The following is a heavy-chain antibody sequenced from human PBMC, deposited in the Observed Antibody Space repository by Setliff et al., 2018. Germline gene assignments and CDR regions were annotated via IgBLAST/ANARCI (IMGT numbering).Heavy chain of an antibody. D-gene: IGHD1-7*01. CDR2: INHSGST. J-gene: IGHJ3*02. CDR1: GGSFSGYY. CDR3: XXXXFDFGYNWNYESNAFDI. V-gene: IGHV4-34*01. Sequence: SETLSLTCAVYGGSFSGYYWSWIRQPPGKGLEWIGEINHSGSTNYNPSLKSRVTISVXXXXNXXXXXXXXXXXXXXXXXYXXXXXFDFGYNWNYESNAFDIWGQGAMVTVSS.